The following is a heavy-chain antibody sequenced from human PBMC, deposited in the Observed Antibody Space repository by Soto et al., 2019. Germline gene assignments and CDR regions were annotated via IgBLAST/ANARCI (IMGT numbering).Heavy chain of an antibody. CDR1: GGSISSSTYF. D-gene: IGHD3-10*01. CDR3: TNSNWFDP. J-gene: IGHJ5*02. CDR2: IYYSGST. Sequence: QLQLQESGPGLVKPSETLSLTCTVSGGSISSSTYFWGWIRQPPGKGLEWIGNIYYSGSTYYNPHLKSRVSMSADPSKDQLSLKLTSVTAADTAVYYCTNSNWFDPWGQGTLVTVSS. V-gene: IGHV4-39*01.